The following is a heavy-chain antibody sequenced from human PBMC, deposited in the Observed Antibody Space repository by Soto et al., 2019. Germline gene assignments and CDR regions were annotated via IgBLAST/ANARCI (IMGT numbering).Heavy chain of an antibody. Sequence: GGSLRLSCAASGFTFSSYGMHWVRQAPGKGLEWVAVISYDGSNKYYADSVKGRFTISRDNSKNTLYLQMNSLRAEDTAVYYCAKDTKQQLPYYYYYMDVWGKGTTVTVSS. V-gene: IGHV3-30*18. CDR2: ISYDGSNK. J-gene: IGHJ6*03. CDR3: AKDTKQQLPYYYYYMDV. D-gene: IGHD6-13*01. CDR1: GFTFSSYG.